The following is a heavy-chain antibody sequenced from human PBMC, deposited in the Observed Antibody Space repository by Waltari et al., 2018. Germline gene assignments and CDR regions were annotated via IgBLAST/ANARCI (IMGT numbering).Heavy chain of an antibody. CDR1: GYTFTDYY. CDR3: ARGGGVTVPGFDF. J-gene: IGHJ4*02. V-gene: IGHV1-2*02. CDR2: VNPDSGGT. Sequence: QVQLVQSGAEVKTPGASVKVSCQAFGYTFTDYYIHWVRQGPGQGLEWMGLVNPDSGGTNYAQNFQGRVTMTRGTSITTVYMERSSLKYEDTAIYYCARGGGVTVPGFDFWGQGNLVTVSS. D-gene: IGHD6-19*01.